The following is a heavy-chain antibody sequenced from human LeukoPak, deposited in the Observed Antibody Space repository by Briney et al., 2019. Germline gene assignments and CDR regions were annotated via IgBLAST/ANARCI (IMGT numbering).Heavy chain of an antibody. CDR3: ASLFLGSGWTYYFDY. CDR1: GNSISSGGYY. Sequence: SETLSLTCTVSGNSISSGGYYWSWIRQHPGKGLEWIGYSYYSGSTSYNPSLKSRVAMSVDTSKNQLSLRLSSVTAADTAVYYCASLFLGSGWTYYFDYWGQGTLVAVSS. D-gene: IGHD6-19*01. J-gene: IGHJ4*02. CDR2: SYYSGST. V-gene: IGHV4-31*03.